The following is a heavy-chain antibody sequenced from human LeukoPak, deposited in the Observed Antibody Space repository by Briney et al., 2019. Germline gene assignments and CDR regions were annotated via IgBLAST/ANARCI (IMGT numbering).Heavy chain of an antibody. D-gene: IGHD3-16*01. CDR3: ASQSYARFDP. Sequence: HTGGSLRLSCAASGFTFSSYWMSWVRQAPGKGLEWVGNIQPDGSEGYPVDSVKGRFTISRDNARNSLFLQMNSLRVEDTAVYYCASQSYARFDPWGQGTLVTVSS. V-gene: IGHV3-7*01. CDR2: IQPDGSEG. J-gene: IGHJ5*02. CDR1: GFTFSSYW.